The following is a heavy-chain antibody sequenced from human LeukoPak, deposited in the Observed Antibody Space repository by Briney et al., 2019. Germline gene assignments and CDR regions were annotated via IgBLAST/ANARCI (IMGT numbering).Heavy chain of an antibody. CDR3: AREAGEFHY. D-gene: IGHD3-16*01. CDR2: IIPILGIA. V-gene: IGHV1-69*04. CDR1: GGAFSSYT. J-gene: IGHJ4*02. Sequence: SVKVSCKAAGGAFSSYTLSWVRQAPGQGLEWMGRIIPILGIANYAQKFQGRVTITADKSTSTGYMELSSLRSEDTAVYYCAREAGEFHYWGQGTLVTVSS.